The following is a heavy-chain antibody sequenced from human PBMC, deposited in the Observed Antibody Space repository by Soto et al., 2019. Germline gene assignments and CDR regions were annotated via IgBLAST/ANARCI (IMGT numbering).Heavy chain of an antibody. CDR1: GFTVSTNF. J-gene: IGHJ6*02. D-gene: IGHD5-18*01. CDR2: LYSGGRT. CDR3: ARAKMQLWPNYYEEGLDV. Sequence: EVLLVESGGGLVQPGGSLRLSCAASGFTVSTNFMTWVRQAPGKGLEWVSVLYSGGRTCYADSVKGRFTITRDNSENTLYLQMNGLRAEDTAVYYCARAKMQLWPNYYEEGLDVWGQGTTVTVSS. V-gene: IGHV3-66*01.